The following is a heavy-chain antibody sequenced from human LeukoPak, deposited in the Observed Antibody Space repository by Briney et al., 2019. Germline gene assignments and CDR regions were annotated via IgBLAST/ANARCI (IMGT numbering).Heavy chain of an antibody. CDR3: AKPPRDTMTAAEN. CDR2: LTGGGGSA. Sequence: PGGSLRLSCAASGFTFSNYAMSWVRQAPGKGLEGVSGLTGGGGSAKYADSVKGRFTISRDNSKDTFYLQMDGLRAEDTAVYYCAKPPRDTMTAAENWGQGALVTVSS. V-gene: IGHV3-23*01. D-gene: IGHD6-13*01. J-gene: IGHJ4*02. CDR1: GFTFSNYA.